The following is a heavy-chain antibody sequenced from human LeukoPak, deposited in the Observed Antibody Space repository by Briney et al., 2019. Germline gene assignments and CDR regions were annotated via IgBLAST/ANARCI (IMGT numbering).Heavy chain of an antibody. V-gene: IGHV3-21*01. CDR3: AMGVGATGAFDI. D-gene: IGHD1-26*01. Sequence: GGSLRLSCAASGFTFSSYSMNWVRQAPGKVLEWVSSISSSSSYIYYADSVKGRFTISRDNAKNSLYLQMNSLRAEDTAVYYCAMGVGATGAFDIWGQGTMVTVSS. CDR2: ISSSSSYI. CDR1: GFTFSSYS. J-gene: IGHJ3*02.